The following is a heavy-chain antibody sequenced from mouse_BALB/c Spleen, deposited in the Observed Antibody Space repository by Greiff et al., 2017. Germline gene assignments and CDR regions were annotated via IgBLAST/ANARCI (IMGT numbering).Heavy chain of an antibody. Sequence: EVKVVESGGGLVKPGGSLKLSCAASGFTFSSFGMHWVRQAPEKGLEWVAYISSGSSTIYYADTVKGRFTISRDNPKNTLFLQMTSLRSEDTAMYYCARWAGDWYFDVWGAGTTVTVSS. D-gene: IGHD6-1*01. CDR3: ARWAGDWYFDV. CDR2: ISSGSSTI. CDR1: GFTFSSFG. V-gene: IGHV5-17*02. J-gene: IGHJ1*01.